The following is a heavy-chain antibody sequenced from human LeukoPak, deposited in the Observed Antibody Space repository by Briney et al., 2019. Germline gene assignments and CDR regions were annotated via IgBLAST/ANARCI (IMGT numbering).Heavy chain of an antibody. CDR1: GYTFTGYY. J-gene: IGHJ6*04. Sequence: ASVKVSCKASGYTFTGYYMHWVRQAPGQGLEWMGWINPNSGGTNYAHKFQGRVTMTRDTSISTAYMELSRLRSDDTAVYYCARGEDTAMTDVWGKGTTVTVSS. CDR2: INPNSGGT. V-gene: IGHV1-2*07. CDR3: ARGEDTAMTDV. D-gene: IGHD5-18*01.